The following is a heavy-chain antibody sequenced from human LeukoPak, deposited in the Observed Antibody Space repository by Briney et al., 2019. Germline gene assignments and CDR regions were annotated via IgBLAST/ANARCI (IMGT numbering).Heavy chain of an antibody. V-gene: IGHV3-48*01. D-gene: IGHD6-13*01. CDR3: ASLAYSSSWYSDDAFDI. CDR2: VSSSSSTI. CDR1: GFSFSSYP. Sequence: PGGSLRLSCAASGFSFSSYPMNWVRQAPGKGLEWVSYVSSSSSTIYYADSVKGRFTISRDNAKNSLYLQMNSLRAEDTAVYYCASLAYSSSWYSDDAFDIWGQGTMVTVSS. J-gene: IGHJ3*02.